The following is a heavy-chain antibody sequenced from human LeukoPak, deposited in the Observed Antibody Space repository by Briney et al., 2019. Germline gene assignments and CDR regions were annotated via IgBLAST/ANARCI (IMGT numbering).Heavy chain of an antibody. V-gene: IGHV3-21*01. CDR3: ARVRTAMALYQPFDY. D-gene: IGHD5-18*01. CDR2: ISSSSSYI. Sequence: PGGSLRLSCAASGFTFSSYSMNWVRQAPGKGLEWVSSISSSSSYIYYADSVKGRFTISRDNAKNSLYLQMNSLRAEDTAVYYCARVRTAMALYQPFDYWGQGTLVTVSS. CDR1: GFTFSSYS. J-gene: IGHJ4*02.